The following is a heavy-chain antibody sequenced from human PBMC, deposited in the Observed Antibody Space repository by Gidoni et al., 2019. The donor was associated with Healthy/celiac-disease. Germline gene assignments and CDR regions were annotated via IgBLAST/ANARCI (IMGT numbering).Heavy chain of an antibody. CDR1: GFSLSTARMG. CDR2: IFSNDEK. V-gene: IGHV2-26*01. CDR3: ARIARYCSGGSCPDY. D-gene: IGHD2-15*01. J-gene: IGHJ4*02. Sequence: QVTLKESGPVLVKPTETLTLTCTVSGFSLSTARMGVSWIRQPPGKALEWLAHIFSNDEKSYSTSLKSRLTISKDTSKSQVVLTMTNMDPVDTATYYCARIARYCSGGSCPDYWGQGTLVTVSS.